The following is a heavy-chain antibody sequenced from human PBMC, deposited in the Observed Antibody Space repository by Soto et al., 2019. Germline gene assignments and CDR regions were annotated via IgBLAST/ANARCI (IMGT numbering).Heavy chain of an antibody. CDR1: GGTFGRYT. CDR3: ARGSVVLTGTTAHIAH. Sequence: QVQLVQSGPPVKKPGSSVKVSCTASGGTFGRYTISWVRQAPGQGLEWMGGILPVLGNTNVAQRFQDRLTFAADESTRTAYLELSSLRPEDTVVYYCARGSVVLTGTTAHIAHWGHGILVTVSS. J-gene: IGHJ1*01. CDR2: ILPVLGNT. V-gene: IGHV1-69*16. D-gene: IGHD3-9*01.